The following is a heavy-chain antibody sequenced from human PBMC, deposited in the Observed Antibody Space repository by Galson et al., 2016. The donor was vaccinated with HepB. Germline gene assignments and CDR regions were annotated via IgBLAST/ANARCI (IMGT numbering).Heavy chain of an antibody. V-gene: IGHV4-39*01. J-gene: IGHJ4*02. CDR3: ARHPWSHSWYFDS. CDR2: ISYSGST. Sequence: SETLSLTCTVSGGSVSSTSHYWGWIRQPPGRGLEWIGSISYSGSTYYKPSLKSRLTVSVDTSKNQFSLKLSSVTAADTAVYYCARHPWSHSWYFDSWGRGILVTVSS. D-gene: IGHD6-13*01. CDR1: GGSVSSTSHY.